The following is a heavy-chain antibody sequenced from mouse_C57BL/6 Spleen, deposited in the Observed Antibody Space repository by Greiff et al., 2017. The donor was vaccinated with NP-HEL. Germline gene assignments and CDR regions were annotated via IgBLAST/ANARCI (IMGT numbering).Heavy chain of an antibody. Sequence: EVQRVESGGGLVKPGGSLKLSCAASGLTFSSYAMSWVRQTPEKRLEWVATISDGGSYTYYPDNVKGRFTISRDNAKNNLYLQMSHLKSEDTAMYYCARETVVAPDYFDYWGQGTTLTVSS. D-gene: IGHD1-1*01. CDR1: GLTFSSYA. CDR2: ISDGGSYT. J-gene: IGHJ2*01. V-gene: IGHV5-4*01. CDR3: ARETVVAPDYFDY.